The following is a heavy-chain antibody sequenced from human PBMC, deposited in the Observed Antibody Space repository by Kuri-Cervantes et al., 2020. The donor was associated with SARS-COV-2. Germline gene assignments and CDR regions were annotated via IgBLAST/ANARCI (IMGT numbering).Heavy chain of an antibody. D-gene: IGHD2-21*01. Sequence: LSLTCAASGFNFSRTDMHWVRQAPGKGLEWVAVISHDGKNKKCTASGKGRFTISGDNSQNTLYLHMKSLRSEDTAIYYCAKDRVGVQDFWGQGTLVTVSS. V-gene: IGHV3-30*18. CDR3: AKDRVGVQDF. CDR1: GFNFSRTD. J-gene: IGHJ4*02. CDR2: ISHDGKNK.